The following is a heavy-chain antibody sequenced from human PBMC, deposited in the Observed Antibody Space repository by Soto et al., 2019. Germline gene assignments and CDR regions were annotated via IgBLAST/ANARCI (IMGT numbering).Heavy chain of an antibody. J-gene: IGHJ4*02. D-gene: IGHD3-3*01. CDR3: ARGTKTRIDY. CDR2: IYHSGST. Sequence: SEALSLTCAVSGGSISRGGYSWSLIRQPPGKGLEWIGYIYHSGSTYYNPSLKSRVTILVDRSKNQFSLKLSSVTTADTAVYYCARGTKTRIDYWGQGTLVTVS. CDR1: GGSISRGGYS. V-gene: IGHV4-30-2*01.